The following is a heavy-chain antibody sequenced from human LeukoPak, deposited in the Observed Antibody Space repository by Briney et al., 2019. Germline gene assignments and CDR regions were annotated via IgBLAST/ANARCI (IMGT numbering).Heavy chain of an antibody. V-gene: IGHV3-21*04. CDR3: AGGSGGNY. D-gene: IGHD3-10*01. Sequence: GGSLRLSCAASGFTFSSYSMNWVRQAPGKGLEWVSSIGSSSSYIYYADSVRGRFSISRDNAKNSLYLQMNSLRAEDTALYYCAGGSGGNYWGQGTLVTVSS. CDR1: GFTFSSYS. CDR2: IGSSSSYI. J-gene: IGHJ4*02.